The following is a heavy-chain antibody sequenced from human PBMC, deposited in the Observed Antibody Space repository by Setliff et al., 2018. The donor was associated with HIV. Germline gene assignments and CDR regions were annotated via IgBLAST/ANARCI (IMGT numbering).Heavy chain of an antibody. CDR1: GFTFSSYT. D-gene: IGHD6-19*01. CDR3: ARDRDQGYSSGWPRD. J-gene: IGHJ4*02. V-gene: IGHV3-21*01. CDR2: ISSSGNYI. Sequence: PGGSLRLSCAASGFTFSSYTMNWVRQAPGKGLEWVSSISSSGNYIYYADSVKARFTISRDNAKKSLYLQMNSLRAEDTAVYYCARDRDQGYSSGWPRDWGQGTLVTV.